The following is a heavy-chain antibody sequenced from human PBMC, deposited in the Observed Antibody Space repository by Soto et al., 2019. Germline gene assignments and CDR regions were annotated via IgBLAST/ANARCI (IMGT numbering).Heavy chain of an antibody. V-gene: IGHV1-69*01. CDR2: IIPIFGTA. CDR3: ASPSSSAPKTDAYYYGMDV. J-gene: IGHJ6*02. Sequence: QVQLVQSGAEVKKPGSSVKVSCKASGGTFSSYAISWVRQAPGQGLEWMGGIIPIFGTANYAQKFQGRVTITAHESTSTAYLELSSLRSEDTAVYYCASPSSSAPKTDAYYYGMDVWGQGTKVTVSS. D-gene: IGHD6-6*01. CDR1: GGTFSSYA.